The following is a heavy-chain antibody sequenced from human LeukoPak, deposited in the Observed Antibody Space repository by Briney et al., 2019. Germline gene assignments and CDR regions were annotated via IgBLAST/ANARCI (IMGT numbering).Heavy chain of an antibody. CDR1: GRSFSGYY. CDR2: INHSGST. V-gene: IGHV4-34*01. D-gene: IGHD3-22*01. CDR3: ARGRGYYDSSGYQNWFDP. J-gene: IGHJ5*02. Sequence: PSETLSLTCAVYGRSFSGYYWSWIRQPPGKGLEWIGEINHSGSTNYNPSLKSRVTISVDTSKNQFSLKLSSVTAADTAVYYCARGRGYYDSSGYQNWFDPWGQGTLVTVSS.